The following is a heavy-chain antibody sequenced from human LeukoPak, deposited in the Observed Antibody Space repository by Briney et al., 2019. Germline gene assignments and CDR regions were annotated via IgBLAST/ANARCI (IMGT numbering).Heavy chain of an antibody. CDR2: IYYNVAT. Sequence: KSSETLSLTCTVSGGSISSSIYYWGWFRQPPGKGLEWIGSIYYNVATYYNSSLKSRVTISVDTSKNQFSLKLSSVTAADTAVYYCARAPPRYYYGSGSRTGRDYWGQGTLVTVSS. CDR1: GGSISSSIYY. D-gene: IGHD3-10*01. V-gene: IGHV4-39*01. J-gene: IGHJ4*02. CDR3: ARAPPRYYYGSGSRTGRDY.